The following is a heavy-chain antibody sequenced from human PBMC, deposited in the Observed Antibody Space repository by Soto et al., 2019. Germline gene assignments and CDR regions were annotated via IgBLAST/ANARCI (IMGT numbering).Heavy chain of an antibody. V-gene: IGHV1-18*01. CDR1: GYTFTSYG. CDR3: ARAQWPYDRPINMSEDY. CDR2: ISAYNGNT. J-gene: IGHJ4*02. Sequence: GASVKVSCKASGYTFTSYGISWVRQAPGQGLEWMGWISAYNGNTNYAQKLQGRVTMTTDTSTSTAYMELRSLRSDDTAVYYCARAQWPYDRPINMSEDYWGQGTLVTV. D-gene: IGHD3-22*01.